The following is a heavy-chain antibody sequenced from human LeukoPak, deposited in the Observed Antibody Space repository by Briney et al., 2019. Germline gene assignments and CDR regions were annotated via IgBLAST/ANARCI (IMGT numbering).Heavy chain of an antibody. J-gene: IGHJ4*02. D-gene: IGHD1-26*01. CDR3: VKDSQWELPGYYFDY. CDR1: GFTFSSYA. Sequence: PGGSLRLSCSASGFTFSSYAMHWVRQAPGKGLEYVSAISSNGGSTHYADSVKGRFTISRDNSKNTLYLQMSSLRAEDTAVYYCVKDSQWELPGYYFDYWGQGTLVTVSS. V-gene: IGHV3-64D*06. CDR2: ISSNGGST.